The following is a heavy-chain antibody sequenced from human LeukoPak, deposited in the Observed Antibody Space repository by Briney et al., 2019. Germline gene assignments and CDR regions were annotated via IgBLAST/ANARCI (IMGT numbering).Heavy chain of an antibody. J-gene: IGHJ6*03. CDR1: GFTFSDYY. V-gene: IGHV3-11*04. D-gene: IGHD6-6*01. Sequence: GGSLRLSCAASGFTFSDYYMSWIRQAPGKGLEWVPYISSSGSTIYYADSVKGRFTISRDNAKNTLYLQMNSLRAEDTAVYYCARDSSSVYYYYMDVWGKGTTVTVSS. CDR2: ISSSGSTI. CDR3: ARDSSSVYYYYMDV.